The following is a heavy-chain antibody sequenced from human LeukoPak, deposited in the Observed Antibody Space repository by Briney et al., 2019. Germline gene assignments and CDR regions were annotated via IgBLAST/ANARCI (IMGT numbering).Heavy chain of an antibody. Sequence: ASVKVSCKASGYTFTSYYMHWVRQAPGQGLEWMGIVNPSAGSTMYAQMFQGRLTMPRDTSTSTVYMELSSLRSEDTAVYYCARGPRITMINAFDIWGQGTMVTVSS. D-gene: IGHD3-22*01. V-gene: IGHV1-46*01. CDR1: GYTFTSYY. CDR2: VNPSAGST. CDR3: ARGPRITMINAFDI. J-gene: IGHJ3*02.